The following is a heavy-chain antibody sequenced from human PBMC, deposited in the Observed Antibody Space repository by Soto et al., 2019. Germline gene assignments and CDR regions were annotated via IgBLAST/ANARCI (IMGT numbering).Heavy chain of an antibody. CDR3: TGARGYSYGYEF. V-gene: IGHV4-34*04. CDR1: AGSFSRYY. Sequence: NPSETLSLTCGVFAGSFSRYYWSWIRQPPGKGLEWIGEVNHSGSTNHNPSLKSRTTISVDTSKNQVSLKLSSVTAADTAVYYCTGARGYSYGYEFWGQGTLVTVSS. J-gene: IGHJ4*02. CDR2: VNHSGST. D-gene: IGHD5-18*01.